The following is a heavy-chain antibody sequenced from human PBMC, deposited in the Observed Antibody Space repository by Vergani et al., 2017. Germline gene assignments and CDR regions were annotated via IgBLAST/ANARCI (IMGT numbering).Heavy chain of an antibody. CDR3: ARGRLELITPTYYLDY. CDR1: GGSISSGGYY. V-gene: IGHV4-31*03. CDR2: IYYSGST. J-gene: IGHJ4*02. D-gene: IGHD1-7*01. Sequence: QVQLQESGPGLVKPSETLSLTCTVSGGSISSGGYYWSWIRQHPGKSLEWIGYIYYSGSTYYNPSLKTRVTISVDTSKNQFSLTLCSVTAADTAVYYCARGRLELITPTYYLDYWGQGTLVTVSA.